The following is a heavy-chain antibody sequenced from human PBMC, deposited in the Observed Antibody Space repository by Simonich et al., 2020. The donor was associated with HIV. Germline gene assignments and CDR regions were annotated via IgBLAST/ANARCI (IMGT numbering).Heavy chain of an antibody. CDR2: ISSSSSYI. Sequence: EVQLVESGGGLVTPGGSLRLSCAASGFTFSSYSMNCVRQAPGKGREWVSSISSSSSYIYYADSVKGRFTISRDNAKNSLERQMNSLRAEDTAVYYCARDGRKGSSTSCSDYWGQGTLVTVSS. V-gene: IGHV3-21*01. J-gene: IGHJ4*02. CDR1: GFTFSSYS. CDR3: ARDGRKGSSTSCSDY. D-gene: IGHD2-2*01.